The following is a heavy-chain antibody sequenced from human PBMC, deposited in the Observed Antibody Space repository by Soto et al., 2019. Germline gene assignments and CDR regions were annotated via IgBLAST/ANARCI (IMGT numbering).Heavy chain of an antibody. CDR2: IYPGDSDT. V-gene: IGHV5-51*01. CDR3: AREYYYDSSGYYDWYFDL. J-gene: IGHJ2*01. CDR1: GYSFTSYW. Sequence: PGESLKISCKGSGYSFTSYWIGWVRQMPGKGLEWMGIIYPGDSDTRYSPSFQGQATISADKSISTAYLQWSSLKASDTAMYYCAREYYYDSSGYYDWYFDLWGRGTLVTVSS. D-gene: IGHD3-22*01.